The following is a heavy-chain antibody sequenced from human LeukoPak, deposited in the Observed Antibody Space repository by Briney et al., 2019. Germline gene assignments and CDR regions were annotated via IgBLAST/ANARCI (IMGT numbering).Heavy chain of an antibody. D-gene: IGHD1-1*01. CDR3: ARDRPQTYNPEDPSYYYYYGMDV. J-gene: IGHJ6*02. V-gene: IGHV3-53*04. CDR1: GFTVSSNY. CDR2: IYSGGST. Sequence: GGSLRFSCAASGFTVSSNYMSWVRQAPGKGLEWVSVIYSGGSTYYADSVKGRFTISRHNSKNTLYLQMNSLRAEDTAVYYCARDRPQTYNPEDPSYYYYYGMDVWGQGTTVTVSS.